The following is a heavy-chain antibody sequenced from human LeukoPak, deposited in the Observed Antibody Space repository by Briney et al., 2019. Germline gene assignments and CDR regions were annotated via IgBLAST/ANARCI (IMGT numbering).Heavy chain of an antibody. Sequence: GASVKVSCKASGGTFSSYAISWVRQAPGQGLEWMGRIIPILGIANYAQKFQGRVTITADKSTSTAYMELSSLRSGDTAVYYCARDVAPGVIVVVTAIRAWFDPWGQGTLVTVSS. D-gene: IGHD2-21*02. J-gene: IGHJ5*02. CDR3: ARDVAPGVIVVVTAIRAWFDP. CDR2: IIPILGIA. CDR1: GGTFSSYA. V-gene: IGHV1-69*04.